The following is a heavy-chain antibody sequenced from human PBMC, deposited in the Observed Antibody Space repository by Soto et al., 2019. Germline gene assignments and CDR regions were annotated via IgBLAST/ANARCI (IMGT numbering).Heavy chain of an antibody. CDR1: GFTFGSYA. CDR2: LSSSGGAT. J-gene: IGHJ4*02. CDR3: AKDRAQYYFDY. Sequence: GGSLRLSCAASGFTFGSYAMSWVRQAPGKGLEWVSALSSSGGATYYADSVKGRFTISRDNSQNTLYLQMNRLRAEDTAVYYCAKDRAQYYFDYWGQGTLVTVSS. V-gene: IGHV3-23*01. D-gene: IGHD3-10*01.